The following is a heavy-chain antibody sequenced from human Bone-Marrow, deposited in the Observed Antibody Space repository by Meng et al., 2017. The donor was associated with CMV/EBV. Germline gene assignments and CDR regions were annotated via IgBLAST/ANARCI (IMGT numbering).Heavy chain of an antibody. D-gene: IGHD4-11*01. V-gene: IGHV1-2*02. CDR2: ISPKSGGT. Sequence: ASVKVSCKASGYTFTDYYVHWVRQAPGQGLEWVGCISPKSGGTNYAQKFQGRVTTTRDTSISTAYMELSRLRSDDTAVYYCTRAPTGTDNWFDPWGQGTLVTVSS. J-gene: IGHJ5*02. CDR1: GYTFTDYY. CDR3: TRAPTGTDNWFDP.